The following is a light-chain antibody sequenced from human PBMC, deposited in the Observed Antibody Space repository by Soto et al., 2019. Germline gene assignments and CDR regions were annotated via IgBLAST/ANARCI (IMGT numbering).Light chain of an antibody. Sequence: IVLTQSPATLSVSPGERVTLSCRASQGVSTNLAWYQQKPGQAPRLLIHGAYSRATGIPARFSGGGSETEFTLTISSLQSEDFAVYFCQHYNNLPLTFGGGTKVDIK. V-gene: IGKV3-15*01. J-gene: IGKJ4*01. CDR2: GAY. CDR1: QGVSTN. CDR3: QHYNNLPLT.